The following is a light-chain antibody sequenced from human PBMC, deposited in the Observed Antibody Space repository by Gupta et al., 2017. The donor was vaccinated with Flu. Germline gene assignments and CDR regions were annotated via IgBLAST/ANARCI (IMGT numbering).Light chain of an antibody. J-gene: IGLJ2*01. Sequence: QSALTQPPSASGSPGQSVTISCTGTSSDVGGYNYVPWYRQYPGKAPRSLIFEVDKRPSGVPVRFSGSKSGNTASLTVSGLQAEDEADYYCSSYAGSSNSVVFGGGTKLTVL. CDR3: SSYAGSSNSVV. CDR1: SSDVGGYNY. V-gene: IGLV2-8*01. CDR2: EVD.